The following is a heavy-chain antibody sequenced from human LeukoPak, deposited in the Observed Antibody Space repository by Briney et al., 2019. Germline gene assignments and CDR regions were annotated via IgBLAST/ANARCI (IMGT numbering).Heavy chain of an antibody. J-gene: IGHJ4*02. V-gene: IGHV1-8*03. Sequence: ASVKVSCKASGYTFTSYDINWVRQATGQGLEWMGWMNPNSSNTGYAQKFQGRVTITRNTSISTAYMELSSLRSEDTAVYYCARNYYDSSGYSLIDYWGQGTLVTVSS. CDR2: MNPNSSNT. CDR3: ARNYYDSSGYSLIDY. CDR1: GYTFTSYD. D-gene: IGHD3-22*01.